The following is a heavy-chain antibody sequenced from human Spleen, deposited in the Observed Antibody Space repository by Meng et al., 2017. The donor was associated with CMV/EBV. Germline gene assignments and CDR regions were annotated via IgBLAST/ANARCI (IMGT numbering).Heavy chain of an antibody. CDR3: ARDGGGSGSYYLPQYYFDY. CDR1: RFTFSSYA. D-gene: IGHD3-10*01. CDR2: ISDDGSNK. V-gene: IGHV3-30-3*01. J-gene: IGHJ4*02. Sequence: QVQLLESGVGLVQPGGALRLSCAASRFTFSSYAMNWVRQAPGKGLEWVAVISDDGSNKYYADSVKGRFTISRDNSKNTLYLQMNSLRAEDTAVYYCARDGGGSGSYYLPQYYFDYWGQGTLVTVSS.